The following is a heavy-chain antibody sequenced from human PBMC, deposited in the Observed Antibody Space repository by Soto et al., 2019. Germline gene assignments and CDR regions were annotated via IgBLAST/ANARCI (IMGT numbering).Heavy chain of an antibody. V-gene: IGHV1-3*01. D-gene: IGHD3-22*01. Sequence: ASVKVSCKASGYTFTSYAMHWVRQAPGQRLEWMGWINAGNGNTKYSQKFQGRVTITRDTSASTAYMELSSLRSEDTAVYYCARDRPSDYYDSSGYYYTFGYWGQGTLVTVSS. CDR1: GYTFTSYA. J-gene: IGHJ4*02. CDR3: ARDRPSDYYDSSGYYYTFGY. CDR2: INAGNGNT.